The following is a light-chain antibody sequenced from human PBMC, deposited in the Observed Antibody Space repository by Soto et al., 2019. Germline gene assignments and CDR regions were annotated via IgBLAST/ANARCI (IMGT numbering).Light chain of an antibody. CDR2: STT. V-gene: IGLV7-43*01. Sequence: QTVVTQEPSLNVSPGGTVTLTCASSSGAVTSDSYQNWCQQKPGQAPRALMYSTTYTHSWTPARFSGSLLGGKAALTLSGVQPEDEAEYYCLLYYGGAQGVFGGGTQLTVL. CDR1: SGAVTSDSY. CDR3: LLYYGGAQGV. J-gene: IGLJ7*01.